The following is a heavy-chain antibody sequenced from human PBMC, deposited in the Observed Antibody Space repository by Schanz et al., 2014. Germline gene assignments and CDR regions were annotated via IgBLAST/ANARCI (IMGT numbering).Heavy chain of an antibody. J-gene: IGHJ6*03. D-gene: IGHD3-10*01. V-gene: IGHV1-24*01. CDR3: AKGSRSGSKVMDV. CDR2: FDVEDGET. Sequence: QVQLVQSGAEVKQPGASVKVSCKVSGYSLNELSMHWVRQAPGKGLEWLGGFDVEDGETIYAQKFQGRVTMTEDTSTETAYMELSGLRSGDTALYYCAKGSRSGSKVMDVWGKGTTVTVSS. CDR1: GYSLNELS.